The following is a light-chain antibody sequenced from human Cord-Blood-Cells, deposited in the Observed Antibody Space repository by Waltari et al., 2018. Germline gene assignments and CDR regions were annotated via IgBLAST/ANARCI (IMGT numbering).Light chain of an antibody. CDR1: SSDVGGYNY. CDR2: EVS. Sequence: QSPLTQPASVSGSPGQSITISCTGTSSDVGGYNYVPWYQQHPGKAPKLMIYEVSNRPSGVSNRFSGSKSGNTASLTISGLQAEDEADYYCSSYTSSSTLVFGTGTKVTVL. J-gene: IGLJ1*01. CDR3: SSYTSSSTLV. V-gene: IGLV2-14*01.